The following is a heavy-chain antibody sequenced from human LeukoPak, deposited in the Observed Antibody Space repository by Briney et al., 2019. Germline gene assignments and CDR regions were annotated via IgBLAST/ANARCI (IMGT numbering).Heavy chain of an antibody. CDR3: VRDVGRLVIVGATGHFDY. CDR2: INPNSGGT. CDR1: GYTFTAYY. J-gene: IGHJ4*02. Sequence: GASVKVSCKASGYTFTAYYMHWVRQAPGQGLEWMGWINPNSGGTNYAQKFQGRVTMTRDTSISTAYMELSRLRSDDTAVYYCVRDVGRLVIVGATGHFDYWGQGTLVTVSS. V-gene: IGHV1-2*02. D-gene: IGHD1-26*01.